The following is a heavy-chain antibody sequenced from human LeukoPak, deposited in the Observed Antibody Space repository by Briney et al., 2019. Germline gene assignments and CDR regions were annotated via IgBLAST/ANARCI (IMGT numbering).Heavy chain of an antibody. Sequence: GGSLRLSCAASGFTFSSYPMSWVRQAPGKGLDWVATISDSGASAYYPDSVRARFTISRDNSKNTLYLQMNSLRVEDTALYYCAKHTFYYERSGDYDLDSWGQGTLVTVSS. D-gene: IGHD3-22*01. CDR1: GFTFSSYP. CDR2: ISDSGASA. CDR3: AKHTFYYERSGDYDLDS. J-gene: IGHJ4*02. V-gene: IGHV3-23*01.